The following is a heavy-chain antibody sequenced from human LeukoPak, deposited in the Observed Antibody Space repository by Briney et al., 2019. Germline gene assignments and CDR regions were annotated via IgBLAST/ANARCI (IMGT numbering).Heavy chain of an antibody. V-gene: IGHV4-61*02. CDR1: GGSISSSSYY. CDR3: ARAPGYYYDRSGYYVFDY. CDR2: IYTSGST. J-gene: IGHJ4*02. Sequence: SETLSLTCTVSGGSISSSSYYWSWIRQPAGKGLEWIGRIYTSGSTNYNPSLKSRVTMSVDTSKNQFSLKLSSVTAADTAVYFCARAPGYYYDRSGYYVFDYWGQGTLVTVSS. D-gene: IGHD3-22*01.